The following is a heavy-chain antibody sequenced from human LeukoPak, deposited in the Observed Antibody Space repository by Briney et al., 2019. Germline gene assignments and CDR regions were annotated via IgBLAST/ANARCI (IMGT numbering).Heavy chain of an antibody. CDR2: INIDGST. J-gene: IGHJ5*02. V-gene: IGHV3-74*01. D-gene: IGHD3-10*01. CDR3: ARAGGSGWFDP. Sequence: GGSLRLSCAASGFAFRNYWMHWVRQAPGKGLVWVSRINIDGSTRYADSVEGRFTISRDNAKNTLYLQMNSLRAEDTAVYYCARAGGSGWFDPWGQGTLVTVSS. CDR1: GFAFRNYW.